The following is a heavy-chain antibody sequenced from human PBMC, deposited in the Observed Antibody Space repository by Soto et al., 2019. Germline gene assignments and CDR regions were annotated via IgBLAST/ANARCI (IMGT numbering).Heavy chain of an antibody. Sequence: EVQLVESGGGLVQPGGSLRLSCAASGFTVSSNYMSWVRQAPGKGLEWVSGIFSGGSTSYADSVKGRFSISRDNSKNTLYLQMNSLGAEDTAVYYCARDLYPFDYWGQGTLVTVSS. J-gene: IGHJ4*02. CDR1: GFTVSSNY. CDR3: ARDLYPFDY. V-gene: IGHV3-66*01. CDR2: IFSGGST.